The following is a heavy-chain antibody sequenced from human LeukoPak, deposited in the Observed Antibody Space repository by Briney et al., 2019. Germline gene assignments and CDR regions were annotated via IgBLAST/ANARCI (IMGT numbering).Heavy chain of an antibody. J-gene: IGHJ4*02. Sequence: PSETLSLTCAVYGGSFSGYYWSWIRQPPGKGLEWIGEINHSGSTNYNPSLTSRVTISVDTSKHQFSLKLSSVTAADTAVYYCARLAGRGVKAGATKDYWGQGTLVTVSS. D-gene: IGHD1-26*01. V-gene: IGHV4-34*01. CDR2: INHSGST. CDR3: ARLAGRGVKAGATKDY. CDR1: GGSFSGYY.